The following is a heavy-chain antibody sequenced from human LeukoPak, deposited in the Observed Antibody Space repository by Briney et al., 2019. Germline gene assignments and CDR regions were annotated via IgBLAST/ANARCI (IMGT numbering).Heavy chain of an antibody. CDR3: ARFVVVTAGDY. D-gene: IGHD2-21*02. Sequence: GGSLRLSCPASGFTLSNYWMHWVRHAPGKGLWWVARLLSNVAFTTYADSVKGRFTLSRDPAKNTLCLQMNSLRVEAAAVYYCARFVVVTAGDYWGQGTLVTVSS. CDR2: LLSNVAFT. V-gene: IGHV3-74*01. J-gene: IGHJ4*01. CDR1: GFTLSNYW.